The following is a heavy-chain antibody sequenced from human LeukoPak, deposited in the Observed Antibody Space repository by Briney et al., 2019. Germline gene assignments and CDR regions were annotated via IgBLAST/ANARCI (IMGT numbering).Heavy chain of an antibody. Sequence: GGSLRLSCAASGFTFSSYGMHWVRQAPGKGLEWVAFIRYDGSNKYYADSVKGRFTISRDNSKNTLYLQMNSLRAEDTAVYYCAKDQASGQQLAKVVDYWGQGTLVTVSS. CDR1: GFTFSSYG. J-gene: IGHJ4*02. CDR3: AKDQASGQQLAKVVDY. CDR2: IRYDGSNK. V-gene: IGHV3-30*02. D-gene: IGHD6-13*01.